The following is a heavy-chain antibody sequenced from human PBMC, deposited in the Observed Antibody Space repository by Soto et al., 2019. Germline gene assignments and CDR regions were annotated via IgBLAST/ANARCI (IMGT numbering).Heavy chain of an antibody. CDR2: ISAYNGNT. D-gene: IGHD3-22*01. CDR1: GYTFTSYG. CDR3: ARGIYYDSSGYFTHFDY. Sequence: GASVKVSCKASGYTFTSYGISWVRQATGQGLEWMGWISAYNGNTNYAQKLQGRVTMTTDTSTSTAYMELRSLRSDDTAVYYCARGIYYDSSGYFTHFDYWGQGTLVTVSS. V-gene: IGHV1-18*01. J-gene: IGHJ4*02.